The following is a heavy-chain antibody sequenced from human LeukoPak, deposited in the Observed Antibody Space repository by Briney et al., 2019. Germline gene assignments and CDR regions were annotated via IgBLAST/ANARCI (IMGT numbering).Heavy chain of an antibody. CDR1: GYTFISYG. V-gene: IGHV1-18*01. D-gene: IGHD3-10*01. J-gene: IGHJ6*02. CDR2: VSGYNGNT. CDR3: ARELGGAGSYFFPYYGMDV. Sequence: GASVKVSCKASGYTFISYGINWVRRAPGQGLEWMGWVSGYNGNTNYTQNLQGRVTMTRDTSTSTAYMELRSLRSDDTAVYYCARELGGAGSYFFPYYGMDVWGQGTTVTVSS.